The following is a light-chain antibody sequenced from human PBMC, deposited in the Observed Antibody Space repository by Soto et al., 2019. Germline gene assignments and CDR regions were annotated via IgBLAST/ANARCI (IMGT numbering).Light chain of an antibody. J-gene: IGKJ1*01. V-gene: IGKV3-15*01. CDR3: QQHNNWPPWT. Sequence: EIVMTQSPATLSVSPGERATLSCRASQSVSSNLAGYQQKPGQAPRLLMYGASTRDTAIPDRFSGSGSGTEFTLTISSLQSEDFAVYYCQQHNNWPPWTFGQGTKVEIK. CDR2: GAS. CDR1: QSVSSN.